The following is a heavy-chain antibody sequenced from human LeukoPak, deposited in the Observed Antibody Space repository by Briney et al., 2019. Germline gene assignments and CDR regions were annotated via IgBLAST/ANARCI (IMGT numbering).Heavy chain of an antibody. J-gene: IGHJ4*02. CDR1: GFSFSSYS. V-gene: IGHV3-21*04. D-gene: IGHD3-22*01. CDR3: AQDYYDSSGYYLGGH. CDR2: ISSSSSYI. Sequence: PGGSLRLSCAASGFSFSSYSMTWVRQAPGKGLEWVSSISSSSSYIYYADSVKGRFTISRDNAKNSLYLQMNSLRAEDTAVYYCAQDYYDSSGYYLGGHWGQGTLVTVSS.